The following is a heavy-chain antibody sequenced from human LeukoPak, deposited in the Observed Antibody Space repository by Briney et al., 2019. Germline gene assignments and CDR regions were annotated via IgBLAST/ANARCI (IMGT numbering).Heavy chain of an antibody. CDR1: GVSISSGSYY. V-gene: IGHV4-61*02. Sequence: SQTLSFTCTVSGVSISSGSYYWSWIRQPAGKGLEWIRRIYTSGSTYYNPSLKSRVTISVDTSKNQFSLKLSSVTAADTAVYYCASSPRDYYDSSGYYNPLYYWGQGTLVTVSS. CDR2: IYTSGST. D-gene: IGHD3-22*01. CDR3: ASSPRDYYDSSGYYNPLYY. J-gene: IGHJ4*02.